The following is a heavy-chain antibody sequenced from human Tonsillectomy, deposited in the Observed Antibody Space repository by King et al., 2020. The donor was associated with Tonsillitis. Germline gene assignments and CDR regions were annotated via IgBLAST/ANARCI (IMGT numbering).Heavy chain of an antibody. Sequence: VQLVESGGGVVQPGRSLRLSCEASGFTFSSHAMHWVRQAPGKGLDWVAVISYDGSNEYYADSVEGRFTISRDNSKNTLYLQMNSLRAEDTALYYCARGDLLRLYYFDYWGQGTLVTVSS. V-gene: IGHV3-30*01. CDR3: ARGDLLRLYYFDY. CDR2: ISYDGSNE. CDR1: GFTFSSHA. D-gene: IGHD1-26*01. J-gene: IGHJ4*02.